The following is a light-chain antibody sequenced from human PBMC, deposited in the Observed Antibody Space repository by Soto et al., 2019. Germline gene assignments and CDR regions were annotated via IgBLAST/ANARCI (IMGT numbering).Light chain of an antibody. CDR3: QQYNNWPRT. Sequence: EIVMTQSPATLSVSPGERATLSCRASQSVSSNLAWYQQKPGQAPRLLIYGASTRATGIPARFSGSGSGTEFPLTISSLQSEDFEVYYCQQYNNWPRTFGQGTKVDLK. CDR2: GAS. J-gene: IGKJ1*01. V-gene: IGKV3-15*01. CDR1: QSVSSN.